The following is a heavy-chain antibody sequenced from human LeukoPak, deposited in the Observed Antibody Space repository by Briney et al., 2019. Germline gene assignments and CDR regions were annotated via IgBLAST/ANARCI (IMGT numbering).Heavy chain of an antibody. D-gene: IGHD5-18*01. V-gene: IGHV3-48*03. CDR3: AKDLYSYGYGRHYFDY. J-gene: IGHJ4*02. Sequence: GGSLRLSCAASGFTFSSYEMNWVRQAPGKGLEWVSYISSSGSTIYYADSVKGRFTISRDNAKNSLYLQMNSLRAEDTAVYYCAKDLYSYGYGRHYFDYWGQGTLVTVSS. CDR1: GFTFSSYE. CDR2: ISSSGSTI.